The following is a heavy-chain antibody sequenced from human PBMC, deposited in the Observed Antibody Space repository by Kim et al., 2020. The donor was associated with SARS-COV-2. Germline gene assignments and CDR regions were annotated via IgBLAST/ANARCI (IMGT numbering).Heavy chain of an antibody. CDR3: ARLGLGITMVRGVIAWFDP. V-gene: IGHV5-51*01. CDR2: IYPGDSDT. CDR1: GYSFTSYW. D-gene: IGHD3-10*01. Sequence: GESLKISCKGSGYSFTSYWIGWVRQMPGKGLEWMGIIYPGDSDTRYSPSFQGQVTISADKSISTAYLQWSSLKASDTAMYYCARLGLGITMVRGVIAWFDPWGQGTLVTVSS. J-gene: IGHJ5*02.